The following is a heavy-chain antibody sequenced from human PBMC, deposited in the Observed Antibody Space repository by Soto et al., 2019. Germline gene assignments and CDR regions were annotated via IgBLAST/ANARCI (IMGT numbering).Heavy chain of an antibody. CDR3: ARTGRLTMVRGVISYYYGMDV. V-gene: IGHV5-51*01. D-gene: IGHD3-10*01. CDR2: IYPGDSDT. Sequence: GESLKISCKGSGYSFTSYWIGWVRQMPGKGLEWMGIIYPGDSDTRYSPSFQGQVTISADKSISTAYLQWSSLKASDTAMYYCARTGRLTMVRGVISYYYGMDVWGQGTTVTVSS. CDR1: GYSFTSYW. J-gene: IGHJ6*02.